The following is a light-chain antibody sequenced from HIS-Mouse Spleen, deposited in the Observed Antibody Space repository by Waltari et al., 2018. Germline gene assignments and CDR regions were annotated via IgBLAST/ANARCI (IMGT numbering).Light chain of an antibody. J-gene: IGLJ2*01. V-gene: IGLV2-11*01. CDR1: SSDVGGYNY. Sequence: QSALTQPRSVSVSPGQSVTISCTGTSSDVGGYNYVSWYQQHPGKAPKLMIYDVSKRPSGVPDRFSGSKSGNTASLTISGLQAEDEADYYCCSHAGSYTLVFGGGTKLTVL. CDR2: DVS. CDR3: CSHAGSYTLV.